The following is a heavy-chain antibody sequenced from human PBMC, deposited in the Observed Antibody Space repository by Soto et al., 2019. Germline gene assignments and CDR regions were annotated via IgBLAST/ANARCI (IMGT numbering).Heavy chain of an antibody. D-gene: IGHD6-13*01. V-gene: IGHV3-30*03. CDR3: AGRQQNYHYYGMDV. CDR1: GISISTYA. CDR2: ISQDGSVK. J-gene: IGHJ6*01. Sequence: QVQLVESGGGVVQPGRSLTVSCAASGISISTYAMHWVRQAPGKGLEWVAVISQDGSVKYYADSVKGRFTISRDNPKNTLFLQKNSLEADDSAVYYCAGRQQNYHYYGMDVW.